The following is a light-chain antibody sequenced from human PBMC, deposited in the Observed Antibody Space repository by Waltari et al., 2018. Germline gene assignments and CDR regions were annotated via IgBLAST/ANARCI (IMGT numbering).Light chain of an antibody. CDR3: QAWDSRTVL. V-gene: IGLV3-1*01. CDR2: QAN. J-gene: IGLJ2*01. Sequence: SFGLTQPPPVSPAPEPPAPTTSSAVGTCDKHAVWSQRRPGQAPVLVVYQANKRPSGVPERFSGSNSGEAATLTIAETQAVEEAHYFCQAWDSRTVLFGGGTKLTVL. CDR1: GTCDKH.